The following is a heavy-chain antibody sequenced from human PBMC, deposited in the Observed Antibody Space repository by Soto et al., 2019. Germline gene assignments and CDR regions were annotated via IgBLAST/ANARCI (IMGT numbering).Heavy chain of an antibody. CDR1: GFTFSYFA. CDR3: ARVPSAISLGKLSYFDY. D-gene: IGHD3-16*02. Sequence: QVQLVESGGGGVQPGRSLRLSCAVSGFTFSYFAMHWVRQAPGKGLEWVAIISYDGINKYYGDSVRDRFTISRDNSKNTLYLQMDSLRPEDTAVYYCARVPSAISLGKLSYFDYWCQGTLVTVSS. V-gene: IGHV3-30-3*01. CDR2: ISYDGINK. J-gene: IGHJ4*02.